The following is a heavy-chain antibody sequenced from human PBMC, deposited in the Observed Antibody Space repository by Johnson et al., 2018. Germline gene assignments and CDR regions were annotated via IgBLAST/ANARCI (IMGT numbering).Heavy chain of an antibody. CDR1: GFTFSIFA. D-gene: IGHD3-22*01. V-gene: IGHV3-64*07. CDR3: ARDGDRGFTVDD. Sequence: VQLVESGGGLVQPGGSLSLSCGASGFTFSIFAMNWVRQAPGKGLEYVSAVLGNGQASYYADSVKGRFTISRDNYKNTLYLQMGSLRLEDTAVYYCARDGDRGFTVDDWGPGTLVTVSS. CDR2: VLGNGQAS. J-gene: IGHJ4*02.